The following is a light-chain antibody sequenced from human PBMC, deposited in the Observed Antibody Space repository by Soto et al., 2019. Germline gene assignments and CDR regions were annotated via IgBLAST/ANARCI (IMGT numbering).Light chain of an antibody. CDR1: QSVLFSSDNKNY. J-gene: IGKJ5*01. CDR2: WAS. CDR3: QQYYSSFIT. V-gene: IGKV4-1*01. Sequence: DIVMTQSPDSLAVSLGERATINCKSSQSVLFSSDNKNYLAWYQQKPGQPPKLLIYWASTRESGVPDRFSGSGSGTDFTLTISGLQAEDVAVYYCQQYYSSFITFGQGTRLDIK.